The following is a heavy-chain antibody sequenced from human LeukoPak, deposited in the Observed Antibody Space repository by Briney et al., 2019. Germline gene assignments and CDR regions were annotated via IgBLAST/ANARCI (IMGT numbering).Heavy chain of an antibody. Sequence: ASVRVSCKASGYTFTGYYIHWVRQAPGQGLEWLGWISPNTGGTHYAQNFQDRVAVNRDTSISTAYMDLSRLRSDDTAVYYCARDRGYSGYDVWGQGTLVTVSS. CDR1: GYTFTGYY. D-gene: IGHD5-12*01. J-gene: IGHJ4*02. CDR3: ARDRGYSGYDV. V-gene: IGHV1-2*02. CDR2: ISPNTGGT.